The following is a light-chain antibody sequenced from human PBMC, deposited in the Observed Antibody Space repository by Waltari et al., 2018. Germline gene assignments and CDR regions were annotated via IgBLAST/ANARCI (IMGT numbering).Light chain of an antibody. CDR2: DAS. J-gene: IGKJ1*01. Sequence: DIQMTQSPSTLSASVGDRVTVTCRASQNINKWLAWYQQKPGKAPNLLINDASTLQSGVPSRFSGSGFGTEFTLAISSLQPEDFATYFCQHYNTYPPTFGQGTRVELK. V-gene: IGKV1-5*01. CDR3: QHYNTYPPT. CDR1: QNINKW.